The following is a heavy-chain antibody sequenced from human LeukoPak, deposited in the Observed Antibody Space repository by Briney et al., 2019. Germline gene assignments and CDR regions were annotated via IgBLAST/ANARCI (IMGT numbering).Heavy chain of an antibody. J-gene: IGHJ3*02. D-gene: IGHD3-9*01. CDR3: ARDGRYFDWFDAFDI. CDR2: INPSGGST. V-gene: IGHV1-46*01. CDR1: GYTFTSYY. Sequence: GASVKVSCKASGYTFTSYYMHWVRQAPGQGLEWMGLINPSGGSTSYAQKFQGRVTMTTDTSTSTVYMELSSLRSEDTAVYYCARDGRYFDWFDAFDIWGQGTMVTVSS.